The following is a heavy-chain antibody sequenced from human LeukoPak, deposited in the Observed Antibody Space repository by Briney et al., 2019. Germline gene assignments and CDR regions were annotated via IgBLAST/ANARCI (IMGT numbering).Heavy chain of an antibody. J-gene: IGHJ5*01. D-gene: IGHD3-16*01. V-gene: IGHV3-30*02. CDR1: GFTYSDYG. Sequence: GRSPRLSCAASGFTYSDYGMRWVCAGPGGGRERGAFILIIGTWAYYPDSAKGRLTISRNHSRTSLYRQRNSVRLEDTALFYGVKGGSISHNWFDSWGQGTLVTVSS. CDR3: VKGGSISHNWFDS. CDR2: ILIIGTWA.